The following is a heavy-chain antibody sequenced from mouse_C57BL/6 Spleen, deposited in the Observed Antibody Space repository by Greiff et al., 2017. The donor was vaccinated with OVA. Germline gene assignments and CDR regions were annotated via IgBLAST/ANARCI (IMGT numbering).Heavy chain of an antibody. CDR2: INPNNGGT. D-gene: IGHD1-1*01. CDR3: ARETCYGSDPDYFDY. CDR1: GYTFTSYW. V-gene: IGHV1-26*01. J-gene: IGHJ2*01. Sequence: EVQLQQPGAELVKPGASVKMSCKASGYTFTSYWMDWVKQSPGQGLEWIGDINPNNGGTIYNQKFKGKATLTVDKSSSTAYMELRSLTSEDSAVYYCARETCYGSDPDYFDYWGQGTTLTVSS.